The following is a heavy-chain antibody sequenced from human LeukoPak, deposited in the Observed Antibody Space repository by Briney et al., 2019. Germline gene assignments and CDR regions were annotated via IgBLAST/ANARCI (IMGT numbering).Heavy chain of an antibody. J-gene: IGHJ5*02. Sequence: GASVKVSCKASGYTFTSYYMHWVRQAPGQGLEWMGIINPSGGSTSYAQKFQGRVTMTRDTSTSTVYMELSSLRSEDTAVYYCATRGERWGPFDPWGLGTLVTVSS. CDR3: ATRGERWGPFDP. V-gene: IGHV1-46*01. CDR1: GYTFTSYY. CDR2: INPSGGST. D-gene: IGHD2-21*02.